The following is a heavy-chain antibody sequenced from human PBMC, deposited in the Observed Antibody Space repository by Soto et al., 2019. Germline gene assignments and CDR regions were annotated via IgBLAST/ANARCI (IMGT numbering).Heavy chain of an antibody. D-gene: IGHD2-8*01. CDR1: GFTFSSYG. CDR2: ISYDGSNK. J-gene: IGHJ4*02. Sequence: QVQLVESGGGVVQPGRSLRLSCAASGFTFSSYGMHWVRQAPGKGLEWVAVISYDGSNKYYADSVKGRFTISRDNSKNTLYLQMNSLRAEDTAVYYCAKEGIVLMAYATYFDYWGQGTLVTVSS. V-gene: IGHV3-30*18. CDR3: AKEGIVLMAYATYFDY.